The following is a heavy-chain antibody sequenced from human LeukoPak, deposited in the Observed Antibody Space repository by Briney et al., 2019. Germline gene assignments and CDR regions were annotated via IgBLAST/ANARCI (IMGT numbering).Heavy chain of an antibody. V-gene: IGHV4-59*01. J-gene: IGHJ6*02. D-gene: IGHD2-2*01. Sequence: SETLSLTCTVSGGSISSYYWSWIRQPPGKGLEWIGYIYYSGSTNYNPSLKSRVTISVDTSKNQFSLKLSSVTAADTAVYYCAREREGYHYGMDVWGRGTTATVSS. CDR1: GGSISSYY. CDR2: IYYSGST. CDR3: AREREGYHYGMDV.